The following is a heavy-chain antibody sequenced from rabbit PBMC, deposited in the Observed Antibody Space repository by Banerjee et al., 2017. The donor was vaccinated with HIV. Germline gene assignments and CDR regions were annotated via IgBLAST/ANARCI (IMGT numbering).Heavy chain of an antibody. CDR3: ARDLAGVIGWNFDL. D-gene: IGHD4-1*01. CDR1: GFTLSNYW. Sequence: QEQLEESGGGLVKPEGSLTLTCKASGFTLSNYWICWVRQAPGKGLEWIACINTSSGSTVYATWAKGRFTISRTSSTTVSLQMTSLTAADTATYFCARDLAGVIGWNFDLWGPGTLVTVS. CDR2: INTSSGST. J-gene: IGHJ4*01. V-gene: IGHV1S45*01.